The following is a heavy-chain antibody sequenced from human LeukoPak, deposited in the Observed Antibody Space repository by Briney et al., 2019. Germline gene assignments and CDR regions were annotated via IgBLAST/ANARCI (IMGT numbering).Heavy chain of an antibody. CDR2: IIPIFGTA. V-gene: IGHV1-69*05. CDR1: GGTFSSYA. D-gene: IGHD2-15*01. J-gene: IGHJ4*01. Sequence: ASVKVSCKASGGTFSSYAISWVRQAPGQGLEWMGGIIPIFGTANYAQKFQGRVTITTDESTSTAYMELSSLRSEDTAVYYCARMRVVAETIYYFDYWGQGTLVTVSS. CDR3: ARMRVVAETIYYFDY.